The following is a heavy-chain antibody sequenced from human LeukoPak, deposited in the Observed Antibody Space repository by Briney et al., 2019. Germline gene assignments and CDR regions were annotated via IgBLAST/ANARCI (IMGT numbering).Heavy chain of an antibody. J-gene: IGHJ4*02. D-gene: IGHD3-22*01. CDR1: GFTFSSYW. CDR2: IKQDGSEK. Sequence: GGSLRLSCAASGFTFSSYWMSWVRQAPGKGLEWVANIKQDGSEKYYVDSVKGRFTISRDNSKNTLYLQMNSLRAEDTAVYYCARSYYEYYYDSSGYYRPYLDYWGQGTLVTVSS. CDR3: ARSYYEYYYDSSGYYRPYLDY. V-gene: IGHV3-7*01.